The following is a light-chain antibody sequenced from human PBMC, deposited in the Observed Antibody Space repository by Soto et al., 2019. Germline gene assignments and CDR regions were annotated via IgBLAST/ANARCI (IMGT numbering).Light chain of an antibody. CDR3: HHYNSYSEA. Sequence: DIQMTQSPSTLSGSVGARVTITCRASQTISSWLAWYQQKPGKAPKLLIYKASTLKSGVPSRFSGSGSGTEFSLTINSLQPDDFATYYCHHYNSYSEAFGQGTK. CDR1: QTISSW. V-gene: IGKV1-5*03. CDR2: KAS. J-gene: IGKJ1*01.